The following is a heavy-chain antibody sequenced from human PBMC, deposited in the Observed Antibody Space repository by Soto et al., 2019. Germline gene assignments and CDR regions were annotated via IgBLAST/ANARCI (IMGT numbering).Heavy chain of an antibody. V-gene: IGHV4-39*01. Sequence: QLQLQESGPGLVKPSETLSLTCRVSGGSIRGSGFYWGWIRQTPGKGLEWIGSMYYSGATYYNPSLKRRVTISSDTSKNQFSLKLSSVPAADTAVYYCARRTPYTAATGTYIDNWGQGTLVTVSS. CDR2: MYYSGAT. J-gene: IGHJ4*02. CDR1: GGSIRGSGFY. CDR3: ARRTPYTAATGTYIDN. D-gene: IGHD6-13*01.